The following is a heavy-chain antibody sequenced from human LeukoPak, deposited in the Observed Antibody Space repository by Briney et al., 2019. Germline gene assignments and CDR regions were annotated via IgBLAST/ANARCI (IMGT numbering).Heavy chain of an antibody. Sequence: SETLSLTCTVSGASISSSSYYWSWIRQPPGKGLEWIGSIYYTGSTYNNPSLKSRVTISVDTSKNQFSLKLSSVTAADTAVYYCASSLYCINGACYTRYYYYGLDVWGQGTTVTVSS. CDR3: ASSLYCINGACYTRYYYYGLDV. D-gene: IGHD2-8*01. CDR1: GASISSSSYY. V-gene: IGHV4-39*01. CDR2: IYYTGST. J-gene: IGHJ6*02.